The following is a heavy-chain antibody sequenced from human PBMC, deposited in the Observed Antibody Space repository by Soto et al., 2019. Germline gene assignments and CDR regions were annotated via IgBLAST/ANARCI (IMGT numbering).Heavy chain of an antibody. CDR3: ARGTYSSSWPPYFDY. J-gene: IGHJ4*02. D-gene: IGHD6-13*01. CDR2: INSDGSST. Sequence: RLSCAASGFTFSSYWMHWVRQAPGKGLVWVSRINSDGSSTSYADSVKGRFTISRDNAKNTLYLQMNSLRAEDTAVYYCARGTYSSSWPPYFDYWGRGTPVTV. CDR1: GFTFSSYW. V-gene: IGHV3-74*01.